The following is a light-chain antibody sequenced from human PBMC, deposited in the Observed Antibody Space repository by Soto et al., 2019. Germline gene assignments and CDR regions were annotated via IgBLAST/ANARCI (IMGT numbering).Light chain of an antibody. CDR3: QQFYNWPRT. V-gene: IGKV3-15*01. CDR2: GAS. Sequence: EIVMTQSPGTLSVSPGERATLSCRASQSVSSNLAWYQQKPGQAPRLLIYGASTRATGIPARFSGSRSETEFTLTISSLQSEDFAVYYCQQFYNWPRTFGQGTKVEIK. J-gene: IGKJ1*01. CDR1: QSVSSN.